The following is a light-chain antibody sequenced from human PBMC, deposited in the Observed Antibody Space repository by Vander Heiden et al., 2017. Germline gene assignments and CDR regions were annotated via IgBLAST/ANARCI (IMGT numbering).Light chain of an antibody. CDR1: SLRSYY. J-gene: IGLJ1*01. Sequence: SSELTQDPAVSAALGQTVRITCQGDSLRSYYASWYQQKPGQAPVLVIYGKNNRPSGIPDRFSGPSSGNTASLTITGAQAEDEADYYCNSRDSSGNHQVFGTGTKVTVL. CDR3: NSRDSSGNHQV. CDR2: GKN. V-gene: IGLV3-19*01.